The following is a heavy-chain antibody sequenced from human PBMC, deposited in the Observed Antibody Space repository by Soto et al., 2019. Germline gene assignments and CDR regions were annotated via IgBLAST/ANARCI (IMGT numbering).Heavy chain of an antibody. CDR2: IIPILGIA. Sequence: SVKVSCKASGGTFSSYTISWVRQAPGQGLEWMGRIIPILGIANYAQKFQGRVTMTEDKSTGTAYMELSSLRSEDTAVYYCAATTVTQDAFAIWGQGTMVTVSS. J-gene: IGHJ3*02. CDR1: GGTFSSYT. D-gene: IGHD4-17*01. CDR3: AATTVTQDAFAI. V-gene: IGHV1-69*02.